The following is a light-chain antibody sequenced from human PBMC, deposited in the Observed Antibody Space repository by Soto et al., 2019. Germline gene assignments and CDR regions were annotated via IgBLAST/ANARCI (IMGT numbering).Light chain of an antibody. Sequence: EIVLTQSPGTLSLSPGERATLSCRASQSVTSTYLAWYQQKPGQAPRLLIYGASNRATGIPDRFTGSGSGTDLPLTISRLEPEDFAVYYCQQYGGSPLTFGGGTKVEIK. J-gene: IGKJ4*01. CDR1: QSVTSTY. V-gene: IGKV3-20*01. CDR2: GAS. CDR3: QQYGGSPLT.